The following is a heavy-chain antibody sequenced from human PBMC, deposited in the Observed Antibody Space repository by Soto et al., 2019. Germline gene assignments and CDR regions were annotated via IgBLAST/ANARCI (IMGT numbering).Heavy chain of an antibody. CDR3: ARRGIPAAIGVAFDI. CDR1: GGSISSGGYY. V-gene: IGHV4-31*03. CDR2: IYYRGST. J-gene: IGHJ3*02. D-gene: IGHD2-2*02. Sequence: SETLSLTCTVSGGSISSGGYYWSWIRQHPGKGLEWIGYIYYRGSTYYNPSLKSRVTISVDTSKNQFSLKLSSVTTADTAVYYCARRGIPAAIGVAFDIWGQGTMVTVSS.